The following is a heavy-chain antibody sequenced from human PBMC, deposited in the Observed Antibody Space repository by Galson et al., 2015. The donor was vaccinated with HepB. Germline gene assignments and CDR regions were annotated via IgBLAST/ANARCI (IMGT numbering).Heavy chain of an antibody. D-gene: IGHD3-22*01. CDR3: ARDRGLDYDTTFSLGVFDY. CDR2: ISDSGGST. V-gene: IGHV3-23*01. Sequence: SLRLSCAASGFTFSTYGMSWVRQAPGKGLEWVSAISDSGGSTYYADSVKGRFTISRDNAKNSLYLQMNSLRAEDTAVYYCARDRGLDYDTTFSLGVFDYWGQGTLVTVSS. CDR1: GFTFSTYG. J-gene: IGHJ4*02.